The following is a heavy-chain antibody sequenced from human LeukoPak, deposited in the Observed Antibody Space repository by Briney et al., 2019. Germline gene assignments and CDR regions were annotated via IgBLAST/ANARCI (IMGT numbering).Heavy chain of an antibody. J-gene: IGHJ3*02. D-gene: IGHD4-17*01. Sequence: PGGSLRLSCAASGFTFSSYSMNWVRQAPGQGLEWVSYISSSSSTIYYADSVKGRFTISRDNAKNSLYLQMNSLGAEDTAVYYCARDMLRTTVTTTRSFDIWGQGTMVTVSS. V-gene: IGHV3-48*01. CDR2: ISSSSSTI. CDR1: GFTFSSYS. CDR3: ARDMLRTTVTTTRSFDI.